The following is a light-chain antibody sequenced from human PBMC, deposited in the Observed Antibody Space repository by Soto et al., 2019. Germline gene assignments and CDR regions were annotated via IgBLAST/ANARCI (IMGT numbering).Light chain of an antibody. CDR1: HSVTSNF. CDR2: DAS. Sequence: IGVTQSPCSLPLSPGERATLSCRGSHSVTSNFLAWYQHTPGQAPRLLIYDASSRAAGIPDRFSGSGSGTDFTLTISRLEPEDFAVYYCQQFSSYPLTFGGGTKLDIK. J-gene: IGKJ4*01. CDR3: QQFSSYPLT. V-gene: IGKV3-20*01.